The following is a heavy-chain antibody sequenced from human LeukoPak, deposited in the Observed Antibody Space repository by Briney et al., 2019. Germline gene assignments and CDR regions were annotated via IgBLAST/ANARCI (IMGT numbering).Heavy chain of an antibody. CDR3: ARVKKYSSSSGTNYFHMDV. CDR2: SHYSVIT. V-gene: IGHV4-59*01. CDR1: TGSLSIYY. J-gene: IGHJ6*03. Sequence: SETLSLTCTLSTGSLSIYYCSWIRQPPGKGLEWIGYSHYSVITNYNPSLKSRVTISVATSKNQSALKLSSVTAADTAVYYCARVKKYSSSSGTNYFHMDVWGKGTTVTVSS. D-gene: IGHD6-6*01.